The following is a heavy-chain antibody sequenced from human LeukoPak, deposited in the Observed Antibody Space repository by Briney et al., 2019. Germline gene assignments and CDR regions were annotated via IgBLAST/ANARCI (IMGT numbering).Heavy chain of an antibody. D-gene: IGHD4-17*01. Sequence: GESLKISCKGSGYTFSNYWIGWVRQMPGKGLEYLGIIYPGDSDTKYSPAFEGHITISVDKSITTACLQGSSLKASDTSMYYCARPDDNADYILSYWGQGPLVTVSS. V-gene: IGHV5-51*01. CDR1: GYTFSNYW. J-gene: IGHJ1*01. CDR2: IYPGDSDT. CDR3: ARPDDNADYILSY.